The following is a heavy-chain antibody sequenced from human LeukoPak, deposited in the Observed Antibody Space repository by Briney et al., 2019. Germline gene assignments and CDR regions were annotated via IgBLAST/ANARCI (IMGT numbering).Heavy chain of an antibody. CDR2: INHSGST. CDR1: GGSFSGYY. J-gene: IGHJ4*02. D-gene: IGHD6-19*01. Sequence: SETLSLTCAVYGGSFSGYYWSWIRQPPGKGLEWIGEINHSGSTNYNPSLKSRVTISVDTSKNQFSLKLSSVTAADTAVYYCARGRREKKYSSGWSTGGDSWGQGTLVTVSS. CDR3: ARGRREKKYSSGWSTGGDS. V-gene: IGHV4-34*01.